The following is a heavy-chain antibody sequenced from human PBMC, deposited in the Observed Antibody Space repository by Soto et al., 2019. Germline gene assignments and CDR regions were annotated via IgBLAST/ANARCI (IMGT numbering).Heavy chain of an antibody. Sequence: QITLKESGPTLVKPTQTVTLTCTFPGFPLSTSGVGVGWIRQPPGKALAWLALIYWDDDERYSRSLKSRLTSAKDTTKNQVVLTITNMNPMDTATYYCARSISAAGSSFGYWGQGTLVTVSS. D-gene: IGHD6-13*01. J-gene: IGHJ4*02. CDR1: GFPLSTSGVG. CDR3: ARSISAAGSSFGY. V-gene: IGHV2-5*02. CDR2: IYWDDDE.